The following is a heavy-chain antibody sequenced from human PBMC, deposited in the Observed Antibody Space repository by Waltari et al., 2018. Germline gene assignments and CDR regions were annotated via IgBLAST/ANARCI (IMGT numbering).Heavy chain of an antibody. CDR2: IDPNGGGT. V-gene: IGHV1-46*01. Sequence: QVQLVQSGPEVERPGASVKISCRASGYIFANYYIHWLRQAPGRGLEWLVIIDPNGGGTTNVQKFRDRILLTRDTSTSVVYMALDNLMSDDTAVYFGARGRGSLGELLEAYWGQGTHVSVSS. D-gene: IGHD3-10*01. CDR1: GYIFANYY. CDR3: ARGRGSLGELLEAY. J-gene: IGHJ4*02.